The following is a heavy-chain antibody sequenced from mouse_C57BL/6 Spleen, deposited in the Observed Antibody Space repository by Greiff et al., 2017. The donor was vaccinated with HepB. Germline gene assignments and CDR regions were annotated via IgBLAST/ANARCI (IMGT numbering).Heavy chain of an antibody. Sequence: EVMLVESEGGLVQPGRSMKLSCTASGFTFSDYYMAWVRQVPEKGLEWVANINYDGSSTYYLDSLKSRFIISRDNAKNILYLQMSSLKSEDTATYYCARYIEGSWDAMDYWGQGTSVTVSS. V-gene: IGHV5-16*01. J-gene: IGHJ4*01. CDR3: ARYIEGSWDAMDY. D-gene: IGHD1-1*02. CDR1: GFTFSDYY. CDR2: INYDGSST.